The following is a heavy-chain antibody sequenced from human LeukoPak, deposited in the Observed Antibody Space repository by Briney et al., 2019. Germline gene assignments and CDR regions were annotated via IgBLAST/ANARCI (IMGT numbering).Heavy chain of an antibody. CDR1: GGSISSGASD. CDR2: INHSGST. CDR3: ARAARQGFTMIVVPFFYFDL. V-gene: IGHV4-31*03. D-gene: IGHD3-22*01. J-gene: IGHJ2*01. Sequence: PSETLSLTCTVSGGSISSGASDWGWIRQHPKRGLEWVGYINHSGSTYYNPSLGSRVTMSVDTSKNQFSLKLSSVTAADSAVYFCARAARQGFTMIVVPFFYFDLWGRGTLVTVSS.